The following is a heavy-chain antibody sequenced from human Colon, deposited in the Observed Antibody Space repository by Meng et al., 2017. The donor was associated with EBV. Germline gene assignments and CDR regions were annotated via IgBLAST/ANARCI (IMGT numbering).Heavy chain of an antibody. J-gene: IGHJ4*02. CDR1: GGPVVRTGTG. V-gene: IGHV4-39*01. CDR2: HCHADDT. Sequence: SGPGPRPGTVSGGPVVRTGTGGGWVRQPRGRGLEWMGGHCHADDTYYNPSLMGRVTISVDTSKNQVSLKLTSVTAADTSIYYCARHTFSGNPGGIDSWGQGILVTVSS. D-gene: IGHD4-23*01. CDR3: ARHTFSGNPGGIDS.